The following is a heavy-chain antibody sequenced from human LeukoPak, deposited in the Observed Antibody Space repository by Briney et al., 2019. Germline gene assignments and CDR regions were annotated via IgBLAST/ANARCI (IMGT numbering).Heavy chain of an antibody. CDR2: ISGSGGGT. D-gene: IGHD3-3*01. CDR1: GITLSNYG. J-gene: IGHJ4*02. V-gene: IGHV3-23*01. CDR3: AKRGVVIRVFLVGFHKEAYYFES. Sequence: QPGGSLRLSCAVSGITLSNYGMSWVRQAPGKGLEWVAGISGSGGGTSYADSVKGRFTISRDNAENTLFLQMNSLRVEDTAVYFCAKRGVVIRVFLVGFHKEAYYFESWGQGAQVTVSS.